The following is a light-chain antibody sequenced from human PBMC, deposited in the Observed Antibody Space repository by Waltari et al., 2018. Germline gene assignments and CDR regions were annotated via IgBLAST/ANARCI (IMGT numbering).Light chain of an antibody. J-gene: IGKJ4*01. Sequence: DSVLTQSPDSLGVSLGERATINCRSSQSLLYSPNNKNYLSWYQQKPGRPPKLLIYMAAIRESGVPDRLSGSGAGTDFSRTISRLNAEDVAVYYCQQYLITPLTFGGGTKVDNK. CDR1: QSLLYSPNNKNY. CDR2: MAA. V-gene: IGKV4-1*01. CDR3: QQYLITPLT.